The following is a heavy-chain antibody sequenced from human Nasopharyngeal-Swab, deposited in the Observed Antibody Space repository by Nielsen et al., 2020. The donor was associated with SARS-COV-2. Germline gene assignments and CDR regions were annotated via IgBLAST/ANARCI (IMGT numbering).Heavy chain of an antibody. CDR2: VNVANGHT. J-gene: IGHJ1*01. V-gene: IGHV1-3*01. CDR3: ARPSASFNELFAH. D-gene: IGHD3-10*02. CDR1: GYIFTNYA. Sequence: ASVKVSCKASGYIFTNYAILWVRQAPGHRLEWMAWVNVANGHTKYAQSFQGRVTITRDTSASTVYMELSSLTSADTAVYFCARPSASFNELFAHWGQGTLVTVSS.